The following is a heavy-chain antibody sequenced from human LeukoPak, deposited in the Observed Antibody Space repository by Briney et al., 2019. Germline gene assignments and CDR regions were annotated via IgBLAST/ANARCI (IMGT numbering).Heavy chain of an antibody. CDR1: GFTFSDYY. D-gene: IGHD2-2*02. Sequence: PGGSLRLSCAASGFTFSDYYMSWIRQAPGKGLEWVSYISSSGSTIYYADSVKGRFTISRDNSKNTLYLQMNSLRAEDTAVYYCAKPDCSYTDCYRPTYWGQGTLVTVSS. V-gene: IGHV3-11*01. CDR2: ISSSGSTI. CDR3: AKPDCSYTDCYRPTY. J-gene: IGHJ4*02.